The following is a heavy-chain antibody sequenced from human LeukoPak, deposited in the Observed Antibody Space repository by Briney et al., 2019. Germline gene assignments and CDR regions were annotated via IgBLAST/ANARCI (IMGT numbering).Heavy chain of an antibody. CDR3: ARAESLLWFGETDY. Sequence: ASVKVSCKASGYTFTSYGISWVRQAPGQGLEWMGWISAYNGNTNYAQKLQGRVTMTTDTSTSTAYVVLRSLRSDDTAVYYCARAESLLWFGETDYWGQGTLVTVSS. V-gene: IGHV1-18*01. D-gene: IGHD3-10*01. CDR1: GYTFTSYG. CDR2: ISAYNGNT. J-gene: IGHJ4*02.